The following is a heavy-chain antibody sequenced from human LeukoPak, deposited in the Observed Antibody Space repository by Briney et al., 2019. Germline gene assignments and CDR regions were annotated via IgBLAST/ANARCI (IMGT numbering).Heavy chain of an antibody. CDR3: AREGNYYDSSGYSG. CDR2: IYSGGST. D-gene: IGHD3-22*01. J-gene: IGHJ4*02. CDR1: GFTVSSNY. Sequence: PGGSLRLSCAASGFTVSSNYMSWVRQAPGKGLEWVSVIYSGGSTYYADSVKGRFTISRDNSKNTLYLQMNSLRAEDTAVYYCAREGNYYDSSGYSGWGQGTLVTVSS. V-gene: IGHV3-66*01.